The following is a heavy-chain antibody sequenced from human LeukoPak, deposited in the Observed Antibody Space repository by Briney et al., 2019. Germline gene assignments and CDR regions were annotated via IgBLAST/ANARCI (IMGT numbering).Heavy chain of an antibody. D-gene: IGHD2-15*01. J-gene: IGHJ4*02. CDR1: GYSFTNYD. CDR2: INPNSGGT. V-gene: IGHV1-2*02. CDR3: ARDIYCSGGSCYPRFDY. Sequence: ASVKVSCKTSGYSFTNYDINWVRQAPGQGLEWMGWINPNSGGTNYAQKFQGRVTMTRDTSISTAYMELSRLRSDDTAVYYCARDIYCSGGSCYPRFDYWGQGTLVTVSS.